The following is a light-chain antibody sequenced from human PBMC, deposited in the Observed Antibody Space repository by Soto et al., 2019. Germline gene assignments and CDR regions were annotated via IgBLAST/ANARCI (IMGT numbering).Light chain of an antibody. J-gene: IGLJ2*01. V-gene: IGLV2-23*01. CDR1: SSDVGSYNL. CDR2: EDN. Sequence: QSALTQPASVSGSPGQSITISCTGTSSDVGSYNLVSWYQHHPGKAPKFIIYEDNKRPSGVSNRFSGSKSGNTASLTISGLQAEDEADYYCCAFVRSNALLFCGGTKLTVL. CDR3: CAFVRSNALL.